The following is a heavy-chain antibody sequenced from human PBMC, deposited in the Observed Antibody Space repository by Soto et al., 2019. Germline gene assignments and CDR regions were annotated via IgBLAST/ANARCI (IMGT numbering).Heavy chain of an antibody. J-gene: IGHJ4*02. CDR2: IYYSGST. V-gene: IGHV4-59*08. D-gene: IGHD2-2*01. CDR3: ARHRGSCSSTSCYGWFDY. CDR1: GGSISSYY. Sequence: SETLSLTCTVSGGSISSYYWSWIRQPPGKGLEWIGYIYYSGSTNYNPSLKSRVTISVDTSKNQFSLKLSSVTAADTAVYYCARHRGSCSSTSCYGWFDYWGQGTLVTVSS.